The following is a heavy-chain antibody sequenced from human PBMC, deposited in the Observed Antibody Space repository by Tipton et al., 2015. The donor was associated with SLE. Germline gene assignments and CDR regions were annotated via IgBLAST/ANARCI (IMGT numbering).Heavy chain of an antibody. CDR3: ARIKEALIIAFCFGMDV. CDR1: GFTFSSYA. D-gene: IGHD2/OR15-2a*01. Sequence: GSLRLSCAASGFTFSSYAMSWVRQAPGKGLEWVSAISGSGGSTYYADSVKGRFTISRDNSKNTLTMQMNSLRAEDTAMYYCARIKEALIIAFCFGMDVWGQGTPVTVAS. V-gene: IGHV3-23*01. CDR2: ISGSGGST. J-gene: IGHJ6*02.